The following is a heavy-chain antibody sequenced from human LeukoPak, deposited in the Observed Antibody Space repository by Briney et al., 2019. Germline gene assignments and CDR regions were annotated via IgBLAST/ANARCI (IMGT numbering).Heavy chain of an antibody. CDR3: ASTTGYSSSWLFDY. J-gene: IGHJ4*02. Sequence: PGGSLRLSCAASGFTFSSFAMNWVRQAPGKGLEWVANIKQDGSEKYYVDSVKGRFTISRDNAKNSLYLQMNSLRAEDTAVYYCASTTGYSSSWLFDYWGQGTLVTVSS. D-gene: IGHD6-13*01. V-gene: IGHV3-7*01. CDR2: IKQDGSEK. CDR1: GFTFSSFA.